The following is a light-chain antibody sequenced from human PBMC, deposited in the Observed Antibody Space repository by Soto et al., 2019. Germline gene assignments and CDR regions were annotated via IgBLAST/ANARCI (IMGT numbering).Light chain of an antibody. CDR3: WV. Sequence: QAVVTQEPSLTVSPGGTVTLTCGSSTGAVTSGHYPYWFQQKPGQAPRTLIYDTSNKHSWTPARFSGSLLGGKAALTLSGAQPEDEAEYCVWVFGGGTKVTVL. CDR2: DTS. J-gene: IGLJ3*02. V-gene: IGLV7-46*01. CDR1: TGAVTSGHY.